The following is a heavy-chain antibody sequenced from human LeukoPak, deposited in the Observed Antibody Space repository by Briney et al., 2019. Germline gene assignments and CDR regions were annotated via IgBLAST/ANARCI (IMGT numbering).Heavy chain of an antibody. Sequence: GGSLRLSCAASGFNFDAYGLNWVRQVPGKGLEWVSGINWSGDIIHYAESVRGRFTISRDSAKKSVSLQMDGLRGDDTALYYCARANYYDSSGYNFFDNWGQGALVTVSS. V-gene: IGHV3-20*04. D-gene: IGHD3-22*01. CDR2: INWSGDII. J-gene: IGHJ4*02. CDR3: ARANYYDSSGYNFFDN. CDR1: GFNFDAYG.